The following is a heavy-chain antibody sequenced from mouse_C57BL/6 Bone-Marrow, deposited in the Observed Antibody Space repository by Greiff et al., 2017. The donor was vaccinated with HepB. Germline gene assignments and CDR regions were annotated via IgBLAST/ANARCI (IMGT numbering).Heavy chain of an antibody. D-gene: IGHD2-12*01. Sequence: VKLMESGAELVRPGTSVKMSCKASGYTFTNYWIGWAKQRPGHGLEWIGDIYPGGGYTNYNEKFKGKATLTADKSSSTAYMQFSSLTSEDSAIYYCARSYSYWYFDVWGTGTTVTVSS. CDR3: ARSYSYWYFDV. CDR2: IYPGGGYT. J-gene: IGHJ1*03. V-gene: IGHV1-63*01. CDR1: GYTFTNYW.